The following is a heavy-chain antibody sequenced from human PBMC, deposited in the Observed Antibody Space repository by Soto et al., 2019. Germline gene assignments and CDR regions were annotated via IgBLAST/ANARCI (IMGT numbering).Heavy chain of an antibody. D-gene: IGHD3-9*01. CDR2: IYYSGST. V-gene: IGHV4-59*01. CDR3: ARVTVLRYFERSYYGMDL. J-gene: IGHJ6*02. CDR1: GGSISSYY. Sequence: PSETLSLTCTVSGGSISSYYWSWIRQPPGKGLEWIGYIYYSGSTNYNPSLKSRVTISVDTSKNQFSLKLSSVTAADTAVYYCARVTVLRYFERSYYGMDLWGQGTTVTVSS.